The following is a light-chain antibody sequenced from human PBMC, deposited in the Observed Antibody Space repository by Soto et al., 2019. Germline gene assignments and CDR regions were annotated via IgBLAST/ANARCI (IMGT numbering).Light chain of an antibody. Sequence: EIVMKQSPATLSVSPGERATLSCRASQSVSSNLAGYQQKPGQAPRLLIYGASTRATGIPARFSGSGSGTDFTLTISSLQSEDCAVYYCQHYNNWPPWTFGQGTSVEI. CDR1: QSVSSN. J-gene: IGKJ1*01. V-gene: IGKV3-15*01. CDR2: GAS. CDR3: QHYNNWPPWT.